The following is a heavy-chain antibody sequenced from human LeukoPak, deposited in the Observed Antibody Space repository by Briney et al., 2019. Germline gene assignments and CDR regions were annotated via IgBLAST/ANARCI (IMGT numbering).Heavy chain of an antibody. J-gene: IGHJ4*02. V-gene: IGHV3-21*01. D-gene: IGHD2-2*01. CDR2: ISSSSSYI. CDR3: ARDRYCSSTSCYFDY. CDR1: GLTFSSYE. Sequence: RPGGSLRLSCAASGLTFSSYEMNWVRQAPGKGLEWVSSISSSSSYIYYADSVKGRFTISRDNAKNSLYLQMNSLRAEDTAVYYCARDRYCSSTSCYFDYWGQGTLVTVSS.